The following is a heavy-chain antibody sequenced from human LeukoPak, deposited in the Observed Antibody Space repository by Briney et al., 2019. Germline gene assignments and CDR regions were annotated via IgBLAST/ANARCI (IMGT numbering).Heavy chain of an antibody. J-gene: IGHJ5*02. CDR3: ARDRWGHGDYAWFDP. Sequence: SETLSLTCAVYGGSFSGYYWSWIRQPPGKGLEWIGEINHSGSTNYNPSLKSRVTISVDTSKNQFSLKLSSVTAADTAVYYCARDRWGHGDYAWFDPWGQGTLVTVSS. D-gene: IGHD4-17*01. CDR1: GGSFSGYY. CDR2: INHSGST. V-gene: IGHV4-34*01.